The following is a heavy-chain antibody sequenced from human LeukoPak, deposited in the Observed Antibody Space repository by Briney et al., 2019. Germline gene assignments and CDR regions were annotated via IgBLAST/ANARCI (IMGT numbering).Heavy chain of an antibody. CDR2: IKSKTDGGTT. Sequence: GGSLRLSCAASGFTFSNAWMSWVRQAPGKGLEWVGRIKSKTDGGTTDYAAPVKGRFTISRDDSKNTLYLQMNSVKTEDTAVYYCTLPWGSGSYYDYWGQGTLVTVSS. CDR1: GFTFSNAW. J-gene: IGHJ4*02. V-gene: IGHV3-15*01. CDR3: TLPWGSGSYYDY. D-gene: IGHD3-10*01.